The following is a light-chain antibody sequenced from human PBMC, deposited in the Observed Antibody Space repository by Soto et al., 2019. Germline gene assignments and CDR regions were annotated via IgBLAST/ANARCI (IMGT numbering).Light chain of an antibody. Sequence: QSVLTQPPSVSGTPGLRVNISCSGGISNIGKDTANWYQQRPGTAPKLLMVNDDKRPSGVPDRFSGSRSGTSASLAISGLQSDDEAVYFCSTWDDSLNGWVFGGGTKLTVL. V-gene: IGLV1-44*01. J-gene: IGLJ3*02. CDR3: STWDDSLNGWV. CDR1: ISNIGKDT. CDR2: NDD.